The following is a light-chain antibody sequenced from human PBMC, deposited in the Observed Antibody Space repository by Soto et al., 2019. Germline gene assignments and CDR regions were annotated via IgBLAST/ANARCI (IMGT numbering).Light chain of an antibody. CDR3: SSYTNINTRACV. Sequence: QSALTQSPSASGSPGQSVTISCTGTSSDIGGYNSVSWYQQHPGKAPKVMIYDVTKRPSGVPDRFSGSKSGNTASLTVSGLQAEDEAEYYCSSYTNINTRACVFGTGT. J-gene: IGLJ1*01. CDR1: SSDIGGYNS. CDR2: DVT. V-gene: IGLV2-8*01.